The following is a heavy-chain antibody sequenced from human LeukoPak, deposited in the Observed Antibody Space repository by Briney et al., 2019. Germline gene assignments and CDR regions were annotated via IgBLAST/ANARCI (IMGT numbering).Heavy chain of an antibody. CDR1: GFTFRSYG. Sequence: PGGSLRLSCAASGFTFRSYGMSWVRQAPGKGLEWVPGISSSGGGTHYADSVKGRFTISRYNSKNTLYLQMSSLRAEDTAMYYCAKDLTSLNSVYDAFDIWGPGTMVTVSS. D-gene: IGHD4-23*01. CDR3: AKDLTSLNSVYDAFDI. J-gene: IGHJ3*02. CDR2: ISSSGGGT. V-gene: IGHV3-23*01.